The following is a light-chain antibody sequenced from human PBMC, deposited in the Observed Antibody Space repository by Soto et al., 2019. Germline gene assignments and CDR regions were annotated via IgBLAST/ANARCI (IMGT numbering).Light chain of an antibody. Sequence: EIVLTQSPGTLSLFPGERATLSCRASQSVSSTYFAWYRQKPGQPPSLLIYGVSNRATGVPDRFSGSGSGPDFTLTISRLEPEDFAVYYCQQYISSPPGFTFGPGTTVEIK. J-gene: IGKJ3*01. CDR3: QQYISSPPGFT. V-gene: IGKV3-20*01. CDR2: GVS. CDR1: QSVSSTY.